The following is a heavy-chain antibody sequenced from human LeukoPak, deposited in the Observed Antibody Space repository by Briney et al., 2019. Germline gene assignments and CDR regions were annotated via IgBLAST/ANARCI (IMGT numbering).Heavy chain of an antibody. Sequence: SETLSLTCAVYGGSFSGYYWSWIRQPPGKGLEWIGEINHSGSTNYSPSLKSRVTISVDTSKNQFSLKLSSVTAADTAVYYCARRPFGNGRRFTIFGVVTIYDAFDIWGQGTMVTVPS. CDR1: GGSFSGYY. CDR3: ARRPFGNGRRFTIFGVVTIYDAFDI. CDR2: INHSGST. D-gene: IGHD3-3*01. J-gene: IGHJ3*02. V-gene: IGHV4-34*01.